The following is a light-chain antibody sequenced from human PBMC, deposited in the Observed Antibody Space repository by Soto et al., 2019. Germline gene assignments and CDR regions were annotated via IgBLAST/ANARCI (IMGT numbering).Light chain of an antibody. V-gene: IGKV4-1*01. CDR1: QTVLYSSNNKNH. CDR2: WAS. CDR3: QQYYSTPRT. J-gene: IGKJ1*01. Sequence: DIVMTQSPDSLSVSPGERATINCKSSQTVLYSSNNKNHLAWYQQRPGQPPKLLFSWASTRESGVPDRFSASGSGTDFTLSIGSLQAEDVAVYYCQQYYSTPRTFGQGTKVDIK.